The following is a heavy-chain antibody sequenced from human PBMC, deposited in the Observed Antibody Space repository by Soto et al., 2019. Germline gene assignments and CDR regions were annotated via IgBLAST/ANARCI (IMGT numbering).Heavy chain of an antibody. CDR3: ARGRSAPRDGYYYYYMDV. J-gene: IGHJ6*03. CDR2: ISSSSSTI. V-gene: IGHV3-48*01. Sequence: GGSLRLYCAASGFTFSSYSMNWVRQAPGKGLEWVSYISSSSSTIYYADSVKGRFTISRDNAKNSLYLQMNSLRAEDTAVYYCARGRSAPRDGYYYYYMDVWGKGTTVTVSS. CDR1: GFTFSSYS.